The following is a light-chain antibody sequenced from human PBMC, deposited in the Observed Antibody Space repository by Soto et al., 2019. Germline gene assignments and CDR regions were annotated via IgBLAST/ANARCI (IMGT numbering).Light chain of an antibody. CDR3: SAYTARSTLV. Sequence: QSLLTQPGSVSWSAGQSITISCSGTMRDVGAYNLVSWYQQHPGTAPKLIIYEVRNRPSGISSRFSGSRSGNTASLTISGLQSEEEGDYYCSAYTARSTLVFGGGTKVTXL. CDR2: EVR. J-gene: IGLJ3*02. V-gene: IGLV2-14*01. CDR1: MRDVGAYNL.